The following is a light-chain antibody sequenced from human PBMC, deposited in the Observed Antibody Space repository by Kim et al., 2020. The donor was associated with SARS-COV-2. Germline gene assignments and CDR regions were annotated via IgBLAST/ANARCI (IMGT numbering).Light chain of an antibody. J-gene: IGKJ1*01. V-gene: IGKV3-11*01. CDR1: QSVSSY. Sequence: EFVLTHPPPTLSFSPGESATLSCRASQSVSSYLAWYQQKPGQAPRLLIYDASNRATGIPARFSGSGSGTDFTLTISSLEPEDFAVYYCQQRSNWPRTFGQGTKVDIK. CDR2: DAS. CDR3: QQRSNWPRT.